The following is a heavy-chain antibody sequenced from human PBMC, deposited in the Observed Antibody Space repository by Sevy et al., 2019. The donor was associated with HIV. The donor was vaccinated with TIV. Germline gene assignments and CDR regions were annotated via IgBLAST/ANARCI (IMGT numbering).Heavy chain of an antibody. J-gene: IGHJ6*03. CDR2: INHSGST. D-gene: IGHD2-2*02. V-gene: IGHV4-34*01. Sequence: SETLSLTCAVYGGSFSGYYWSWIRQPPGKGQEWIGEINHSGSTNYNPSLKSRVTISVDTSKNQFSLKLSSVTAADTAVHYCARGRSLSAGHCSSTSCYTGNSYYYYYMDVWGKGTTVTVSS. CDR3: ARGRSLSAGHCSSTSCYTGNSYYYYYMDV. CDR1: GGSFSGYY.